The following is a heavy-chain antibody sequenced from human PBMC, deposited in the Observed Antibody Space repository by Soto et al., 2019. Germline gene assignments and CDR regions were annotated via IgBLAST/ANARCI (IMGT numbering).Heavy chain of an antibody. CDR2: ISSSGSFK. J-gene: IGHJ4*02. V-gene: IGHV3-21*01. CDR3: ARDPPTGTTLDWADS. Sequence: PGGSLRLSCAASGFSFSSDSMGWVRQAPGKGLEWVSSISSSGSFKNYADSVKGRFTISRDNAKNSLYLQMSGLKDGDTAVYYCARDPPTGTTLDWADSWGQGTLVTVSS. D-gene: IGHD1-7*01. CDR1: GFSFSSDS.